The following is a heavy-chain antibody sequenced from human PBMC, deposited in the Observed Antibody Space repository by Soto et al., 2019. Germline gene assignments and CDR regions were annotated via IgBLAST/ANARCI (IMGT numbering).Heavy chain of an antibody. CDR1: ARRFPDEY. D-gene: IGHD3-10*01. J-gene: IGHJ6*02. CDR2: INPNSGGT. Sequence: AAVPVRCKSSARRFPDEYIHRVRPAPGQGLEWMGWINPNSGGTNYAQKFQGWVTMTRDTSISTAYMELSRLRSDDTAVYYCARDATMVRGEALYGMDVWGQGTTVTVSS. CDR3: ARDATMVRGEALYGMDV. V-gene: IGHV1-2*04.